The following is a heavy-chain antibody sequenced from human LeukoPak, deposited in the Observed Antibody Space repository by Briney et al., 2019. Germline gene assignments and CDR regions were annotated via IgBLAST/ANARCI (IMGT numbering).Heavy chain of an antibody. V-gene: IGHV1-69*05. J-gene: IGHJ4*02. CDR1: GGTFSSYA. D-gene: IGHD5-18*01. CDR2: IIPIFGTA. CDR3: AREPYSYGPFDY. Sequence: SVKVSCKASGGTFSSYAISWVRQAPGQGLEWMGGIIPIFGTANYAQKFQGRVTITTDEPTSTAYMELSSLRSEDTAVYYCAREPYSYGPFDYWGQGTLVTVSS.